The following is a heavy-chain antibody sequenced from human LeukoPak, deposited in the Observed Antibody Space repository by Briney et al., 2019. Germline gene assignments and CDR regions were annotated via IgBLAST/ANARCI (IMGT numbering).Heavy chain of an antibody. V-gene: IGHV4-61*01. J-gene: IGHJ4*02. D-gene: IGHD4-17*01. CDR3: ARVPISTTARGYFDY. CDR2: IYYSGST. Sequence: PSETLSLTCTVSGGSVSSGSYYWSWIRQPPGKGLERIGYIYYSGSTTYNPSLKSRVTISVDTSKNKFSLKLTSVTAADTAVYYCARVPISTTARGYFDYWGQGTLVTVSS. CDR1: GGSVSSGSYY.